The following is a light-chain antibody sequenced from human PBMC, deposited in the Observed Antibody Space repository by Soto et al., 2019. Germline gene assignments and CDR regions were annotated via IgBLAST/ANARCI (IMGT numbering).Light chain of an antibody. CDR3: QVWDGRSFQGV. V-gene: IGLV3-21*02. CDR1: SIGSKS. J-gene: IGLJ1*01. CDR2: DDT. Sequence: SSGLTHPPSVSVAPGQTASISCGGDSIGSKSVNWYQQRPGQAPVVVVYDDTDRPTGIPERFSGSNSGNTATLTITRVEAGDEADYYCQVWDGRSFQGVFGPGTKVTVL.